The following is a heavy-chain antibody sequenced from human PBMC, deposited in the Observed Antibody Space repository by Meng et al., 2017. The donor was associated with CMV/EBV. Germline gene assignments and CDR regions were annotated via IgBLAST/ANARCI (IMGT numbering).Heavy chain of an antibody. CDR2: ISYDGSNK. CDR1: GFTFSSYA. V-gene: IGHV3-30*04. J-gene: IGHJ6*02. Sequence: GGPLRLSCAASGFTFSSYAMHWVRQAPGKGLEWVAVISYDGSNKYYADSVKGRFTISRDNSKNTLYLQMNSLRAEDTAVYYCARVLQVVVAATKGGMDVWGQGTTVTVSS. D-gene: IGHD2-15*01. CDR3: ARVLQVVVAATKGGMDV.